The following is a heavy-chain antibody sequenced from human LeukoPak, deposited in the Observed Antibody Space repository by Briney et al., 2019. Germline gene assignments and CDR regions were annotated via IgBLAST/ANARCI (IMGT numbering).Heavy chain of an antibody. CDR2: IYSGGST. CDR1: GLTVSSNY. D-gene: IGHD3-16*01. J-gene: IGHJ6*02. CDR3: AREKGPKYYDYVWGSSYYYGMDV. Sequence: GGSLRLSCAASGLTVSSNYMSWVRQAPGKGLEWVSVIYSGGSTYYADSVKGRFTISRDNSKNTLYLQMNSLRAEDTAVYYCAREKGPKYYDYVWGSSYYYGMDVWGQGTTVTVSS. V-gene: IGHV3-53*01.